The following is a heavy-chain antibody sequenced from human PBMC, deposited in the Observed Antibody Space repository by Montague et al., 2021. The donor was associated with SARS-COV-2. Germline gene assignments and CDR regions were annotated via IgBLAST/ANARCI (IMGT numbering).Heavy chain of an antibody. CDR2: INHRGTT. Sequence: SETLSLTCTVYGGSFSGYYWNWIRQSPGRGLEWIGEINHRGTTNNPSLKSRATISVDASKDQFSLKLTSVTAADAAVYYCARGGLHLLYGGHYFDYWGQGTLVTVSS. CDR1: GGSFSGYY. D-gene: IGHD2-2*02. CDR3: ARGGLHLLYGGHYFDY. J-gene: IGHJ4*02. V-gene: IGHV4-34*04.